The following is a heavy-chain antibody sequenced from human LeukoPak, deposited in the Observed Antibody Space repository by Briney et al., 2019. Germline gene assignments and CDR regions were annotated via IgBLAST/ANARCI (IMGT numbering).Heavy chain of an antibody. J-gene: IGHJ4*02. D-gene: IGHD6-19*01. CDR2: IYSGGST. CDR3: TRDKSSGCFD. CDR1: GFTVSSIY. V-gene: IGHV3-53*01. Sequence: PGGSLRLSCAASGFTVSSIYMSWVRQAPGKGLQWVSVIYSGGSTYYADSVKGRFTISRDNSKNTLYLQMNSLRAEDTAVYYCTRDKSSGCFDWGQGTLVTVSS.